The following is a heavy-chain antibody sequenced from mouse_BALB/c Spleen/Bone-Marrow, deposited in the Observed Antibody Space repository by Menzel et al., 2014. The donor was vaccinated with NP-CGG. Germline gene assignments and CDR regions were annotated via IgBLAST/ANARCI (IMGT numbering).Heavy chain of an antibody. CDR3: AKHGREYYAMDY. D-gene: IGHD4-1*01. V-gene: IGHV2-6-5*01. Sequence: VKLVESGPGLVAPSQSLSITCTVSGFSLTDYGVSWIRRPPGKGLEWLGVIWGGGSTYYNSALKSRLSISKDNSQSQVFLKMNSLQTDDTAMYHCAKHGREYYAMDYWGQGTSVTVSS. CDR1: GFSLTDYG. J-gene: IGHJ4*01. CDR2: IWGGGST.